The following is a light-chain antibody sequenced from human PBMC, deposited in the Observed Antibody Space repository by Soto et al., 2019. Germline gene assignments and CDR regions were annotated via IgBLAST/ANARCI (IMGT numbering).Light chain of an antibody. V-gene: IGLV6-57*04. Sequence: NFLLTQPHSVSESPGKTVTISCTRSSGSIASNYVQWYQQRPGSAPTTVIYEDNHRPSGVPDRFSGSIDSSSNSASLTISGLKTEDEADYYCQSYDSSNLHVVFGGGTKLTVL. CDR3: QSYDSSNLHVV. CDR2: EDN. J-gene: IGLJ2*01. CDR1: SGSIASNY.